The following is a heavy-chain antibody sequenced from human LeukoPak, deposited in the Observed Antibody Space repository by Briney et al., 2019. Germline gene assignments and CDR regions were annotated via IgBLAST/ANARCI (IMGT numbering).Heavy chain of an antibody. J-gene: IGHJ1*01. CDR3: ARDLFFSDAGYSSGWRAEYFHH. CDR2: INGAGSST. CDR1: GFTFSSHW. Sequence: GGSLRLSCAASGFTFSSHWMHWVRQAPGKGLVWVSRINGAGSSTSYADSVKGRFTVSRDNAKNTPNLQMNNLRAEDTAVYYCARDLFFSDAGYSSGWRAEYFHHWGQGTLVTVSS. D-gene: IGHD6-19*01. V-gene: IGHV3-74*01.